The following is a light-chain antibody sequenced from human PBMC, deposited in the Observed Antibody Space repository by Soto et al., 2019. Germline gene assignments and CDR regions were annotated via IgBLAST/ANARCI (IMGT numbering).Light chain of an antibody. Sequence: QSVLTQPRSVSGSPGQSVTISCTGTSSDVGGYNYVSWYQQHPGKAPKLMIYDVNKRPSGVPDRFSGSKSGNTASLTISGLQAEDEADYYCCSYAGSYTYVFGTGIKLTVL. CDR2: DVN. CDR3: CSYAGSYTYV. CDR1: SSDVGGYNY. J-gene: IGLJ1*01. V-gene: IGLV2-11*01.